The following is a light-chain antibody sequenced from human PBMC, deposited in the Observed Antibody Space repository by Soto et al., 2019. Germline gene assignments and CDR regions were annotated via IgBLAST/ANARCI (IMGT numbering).Light chain of an antibody. V-gene: IGLV1-40*01. J-gene: IGLJ3*02. Sequence: QSVLTQPPSVSGAPGQRVTISCTGNSSNIGAGYDVHWYKQSPGTAPKLLIYGNTNRPSGVPDRFSGSRSGASASLAITGLQADDEADYHCQSYDRSLSGSVFGGGTKLTVL. CDR3: QSYDRSLSGSV. CDR1: SSNIGAGYD. CDR2: GNT.